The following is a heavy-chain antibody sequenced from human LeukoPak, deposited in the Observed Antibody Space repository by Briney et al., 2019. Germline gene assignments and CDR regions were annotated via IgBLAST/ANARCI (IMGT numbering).Heavy chain of an antibody. J-gene: IGHJ4*02. CDR3: ARDILTGYYWNHFDY. CDR2: ISYDGSNK. Sequence: PGRSLRLSCAASGFTFSSYAMHWVRQAPGKGLEWVAVISYDGSNKYYADSVKGRFTISRDNSTNTLYLQMNSLRAEDTAVYYCARDILTGYYWNHFDYWGQGTLVTVSS. D-gene: IGHD3-9*01. CDR1: GFTFSSYA. V-gene: IGHV3-30*01.